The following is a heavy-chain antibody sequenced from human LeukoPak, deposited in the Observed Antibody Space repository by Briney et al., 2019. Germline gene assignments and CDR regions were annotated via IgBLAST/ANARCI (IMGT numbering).Heavy chain of an antibody. V-gene: IGHV5-51*01. D-gene: IGHD3-3*01. CDR2: IYPGDSDT. CDR1: GYSFTSYW. Sequence: HGESLKISCKGSGYSFTSYWIGWVRQMPGKGLERIGIIYPGDSDTRYSPSFQGQVTISADKSISTAYLQWSSLKASDTAMYYCARQRDDYTILDYWGQGNLVTVSS. J-gene: IGHJ4*02. CDR3: ARQRDDYTILDY.